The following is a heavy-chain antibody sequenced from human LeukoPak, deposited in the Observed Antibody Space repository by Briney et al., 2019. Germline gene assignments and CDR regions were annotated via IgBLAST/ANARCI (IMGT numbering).Heavy chain of an antibody. V-gene: IGHV1-69*04. CDR3: ARYSDSSGYYYEY. J-gene: IGHJ4*02. CDR1: GGTFSSYA. CDR2: IIPIFGIA. Sequence: ASVKVSCKASGGTFSSYAISWVRQAPGQGLEWMGRIIPIFGIANYAQKFQGRVTITADKSTSTAYMELSRLRSEDTAVYYFARYSDSSGYYYEYWGEGTLVTVSS. D-gene: IGHD3-22*01.